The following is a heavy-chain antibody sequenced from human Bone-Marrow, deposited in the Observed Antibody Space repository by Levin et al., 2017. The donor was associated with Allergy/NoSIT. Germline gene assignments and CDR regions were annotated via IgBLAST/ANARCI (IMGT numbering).Heavy chain of an antibody. CDR3: AKGVWGDYHFDY. D-gene: IGHD4-17*01. CDR2: ISYNSAFI. Sequence: GGSLRLSCAASGFTFDNYAMHWVRQAPGKGLEWVSSISYNSAFIDYADSVKGRFTISRDNAKSSLYLQMNSLGPEDTAFYYCAKGVWGDYHFDYWGQGSMVTVSS. V-gene: IGHV3-9*01. CDR1: GFTFDNYA. J-gene: IGHJ4*02.